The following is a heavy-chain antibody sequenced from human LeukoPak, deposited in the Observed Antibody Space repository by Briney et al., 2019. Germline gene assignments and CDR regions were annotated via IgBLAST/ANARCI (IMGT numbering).Heavy chain of an antibody. CDR2: IKSKTDGGTT. CDR1: GFTFSSYA. J-gene: IGHJ4*02. Sequence: GGSLRLSCAASGFTFSSYAMSWVRQAPGKGLEWVGRIKSKTDGGTTDYAAPVKGRFTISRDDSKNTLYLQMNSLKTEDTAVYYCTTDPGYSYGRLFDYWGQGTLVTVSS. D-gene: IGHD5-18*01. V-gene: IGHV3-15*01. CDR3: TTDPGYSYGRLFDY.